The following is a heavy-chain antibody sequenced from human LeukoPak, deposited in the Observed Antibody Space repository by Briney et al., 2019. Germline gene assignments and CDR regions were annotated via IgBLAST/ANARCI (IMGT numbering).Heavy chain of an antibody. Sequence: SVKVSCKASGFTFTSSAMQWVRQARGQRLEWIGWIVVGSGNTNYAQKFQERVTITRDMSTSTAYMELSSLRSEDTALYYCAKDSWGGGSWAHLDYRGQGTLVTVSS. CDR2: IVVGSGNT. CDR1: GFTFTSSA. CDR3: AKDSWGGGSWAHLDY. V-gene: IGHV1-58*02. J-gene: IGHJ4*02. D-gene: IGHD2-15*01.